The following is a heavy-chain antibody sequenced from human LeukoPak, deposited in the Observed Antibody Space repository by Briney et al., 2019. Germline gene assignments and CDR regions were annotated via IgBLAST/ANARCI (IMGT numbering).Heavy chain of an antibody. CDR3: ARGPEWGSGWYAPYYYYYGMDV. D-gene: IGHD6-19*01. Sequence: GASVKVSCKASGYTFTSYDINWVRQATGQGLEWMGWMNPNSGNTGYAQKFQGRVTMTRNTSISTAYMELSSLRSEDTAVYYCARGPEWGSGWYAPYYYYYGMDVWGQGTTVTVSS. CDR1: GYTFTSYD. J-gene: IGHJ6*02. CDR2: MNPNSGNT. V-gene: IGHV1-8*01.